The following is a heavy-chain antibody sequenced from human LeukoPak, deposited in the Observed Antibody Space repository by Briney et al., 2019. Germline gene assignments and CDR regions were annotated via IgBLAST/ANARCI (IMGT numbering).Heavy chain of an antibody. CDR3: ARFFTGEYVRAFDV. J-gene: IGHJ3*01. V-gene: IGHV3-30*03. CDR2: ISYDGSNK. Sequence: PGGSLRLSCAASGFTFSSYAMHWVRQAPGKGVEWVAVISYDGSNKYYADSVKGRFTISRDNSKNTLYLQMNSLRAEDTAVYYCARFFTGEYVRAFDVWGQGTMVTVSS. D-gene: IGHD3-10*02. CDR1: GFTFSSYA.